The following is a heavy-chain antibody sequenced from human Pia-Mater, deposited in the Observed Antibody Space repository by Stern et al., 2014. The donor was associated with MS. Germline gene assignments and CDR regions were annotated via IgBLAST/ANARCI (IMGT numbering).Heavy chain of an antibody. CDR1: GFTLGSCA. CDR2: VSYEGSNK. J-gene: IGHJ5*02. Sequence: VQLVESGGGVVQPGRPLRLSCVASGFTLGSCAMHWVRQAPGKGLEWEAGVSYEGSNKYYADSVKGRFTISIDNSQNTLYMQMSSLRPEDTAVYYCAKDRQYLTYFFDHWGQGSLVTVSS. D-gene: IGHD2/OR15-2a*01. CDR3: AKDRQYLTYFFDH. V-gene: IGHV3-30*18.